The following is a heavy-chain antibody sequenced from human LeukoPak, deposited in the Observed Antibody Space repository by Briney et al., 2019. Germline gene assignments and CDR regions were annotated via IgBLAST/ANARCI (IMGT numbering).Heavy chain of an antibody. Sequence: SVKVSCKASGVTFSSYAISWVRQAPGQGLEWMGGIIPIFGTANYAQKLQGRVTITADESTSTAYMELSSLSSEDTYVYYWARDRAYYGMDVWGKGTTVTVSS. CDR1: GVTFSSYA. CDR3: ARDRAYYGMDV. CDR2: IIPIFGTA. J-gene: IGHJ6*04. V-gene: IGHV1-69*13.